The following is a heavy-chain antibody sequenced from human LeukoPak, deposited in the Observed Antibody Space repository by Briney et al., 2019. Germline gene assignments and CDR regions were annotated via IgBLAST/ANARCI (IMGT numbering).Heavy chain of an antibody. D-gene: IGHD4-23*01. CDR2: IFYTGST. J-gene: IGHJ3*02. CDR3: ARDLNTVAGDAFDI. V-gene: IGHV4-39*07. CDR1: GDSITTSEYY. Sequence: SETLSLTCSVSGDSITTSEYYWGWIRQSPGKGLEWIGTIFYTGSTYYNPSLKSRVTISLDTSKNHFSLKLSSVTAADTAVYYCARDLNTVAGDAFDIWGQGTMVTVSS.